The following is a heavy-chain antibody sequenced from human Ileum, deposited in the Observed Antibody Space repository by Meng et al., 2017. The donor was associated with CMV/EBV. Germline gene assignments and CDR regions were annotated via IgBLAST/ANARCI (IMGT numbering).Heavy chain of an antibody. CDR2: IYSSGST. CDR3: ARDREWGCTSSSCQTNWFDP. J-gene: IGHJ5*02. D-gene: IGHD2-2*01. V-gene: IGHV4-4*07. Sequence: QVQLQESGTGLGTPSESLSLTCTVSGGSISNYYWNWIRQPAGKGLEWIGRIYSSGSTKYNPSLKSRVTMSVDTSQNQFSLKLNSVTAADTAVYYCARDREWGCTSSSCQTNWFDPWGQGTLVTVSS. CDR1: GGSISNYY.